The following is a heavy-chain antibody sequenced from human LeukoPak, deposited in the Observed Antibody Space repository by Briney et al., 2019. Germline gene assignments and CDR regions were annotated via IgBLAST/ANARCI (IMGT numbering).Heavy chain of an antibody. CDR3: TTEDRSAYDN. D-gene: IGHD3-22*01. CDR2: VKSKTDGGTT. CDR1: GFTVSNAW. J-gene: IGHJ4*02. V-gene: IGHV3-15*01. Sequence: PGGSLRLSCAASGFTVSNAWMNWVRQTPGKGLEWVGRVKSKTDGGTTDYTAPVKGRFTISRDDSKNTLYLQMNSLKTEDTALYYCTTEDRSAYDNWGQGTLVTVSS.